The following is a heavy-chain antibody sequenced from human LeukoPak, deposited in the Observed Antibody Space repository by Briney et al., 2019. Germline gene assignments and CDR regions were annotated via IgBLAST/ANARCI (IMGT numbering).Heavy chain of an antibody. CDR2: IKSDGSST. V-gene: IGHV3-74*01. CDR1: GFTFSSYW. J-gene: IGHJ4*02. CDR3: ARGGKYAYFVDC. D-gene: IGHD3-16*01. Sequence: PGGSLRLSCAASGFTFSSYWMHWVRQAPGKGLVWFSRIKSDGSSTNYADSVKGRVTISRDNAENTLYLLMTSLRAEDTAVYYCARGGKYAYFVDCWGQGTLVTVSS.